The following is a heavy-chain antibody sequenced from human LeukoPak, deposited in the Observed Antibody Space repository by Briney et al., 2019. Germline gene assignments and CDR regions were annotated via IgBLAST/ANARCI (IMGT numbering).Heavy chain of an antibody. CDR1: GFTFNTYA. J-gene: IGHJ4*02. V-gene: IGHV3-64D*06. Sequence: PGGSLRLSCSASGFTFNTYAMHWVRQARGKGLEYVSAIDNNGGTTYYADSVKGRFTISRDNSKNTLYLQMSSLRTEDTAVYYCAQGRFDYWGQGPLVPVSS. CDR3: AQGRFDY. CDR2: IDNNGGTT.